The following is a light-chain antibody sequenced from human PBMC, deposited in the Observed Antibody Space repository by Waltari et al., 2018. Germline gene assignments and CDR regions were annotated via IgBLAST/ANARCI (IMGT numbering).Light chain of an antibody. V-gene: IGKV3-15*01. CDR3: LQYNDWPPWT. Sequence: EIVMTQSPPTLSVSPGERATLSCRASQSVSSNLAWYQQKPGQAPRLLIFGASTRATDSPARFSGSGSGTEFTLTISSLQSEDFAVYYCLQYNDWPPWTFGQGTKVEIK. CDR1: QSVSSN. J-gene: IGKJ1*01. CDR2: GAS.